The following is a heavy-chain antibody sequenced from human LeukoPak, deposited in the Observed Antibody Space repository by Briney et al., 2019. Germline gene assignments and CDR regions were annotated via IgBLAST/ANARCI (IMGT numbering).Heavy chain of an antibody. D-gene: IGHD6-19*01. CDR3: ARGYSSGDY. J-gene: IGHJ4*02. V-gene: IGHV4-31*03. CDR2: IYYSGST. CDR1: GCSIISGGYY. Sequence: SETLSLTCTVSGCSIISGGYYRSWIRQEPGKGLEWIGYIYYSGSTYYNPSLKSRVTRSVDTSKNQFSLKLSSVTAADTAVYYCARGYSSGDYWGQGTLVTVSS.